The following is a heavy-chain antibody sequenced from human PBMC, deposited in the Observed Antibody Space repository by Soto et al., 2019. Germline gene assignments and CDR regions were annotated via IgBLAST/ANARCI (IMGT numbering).Heavy chain of an antibody. D-gene: IGHD6-19*01. J-gene: IGHJ4*02. CDR1: GFTFSSYA. CDR2: ISGSGGST. V-gene: IGHV3-23*01. CDR3: AEDGDSSGWLGPLGY. Sequence: EVQLLESGGGLVQPGGSLRLSCAASGFTFSSYAMSWVRQAPGKGLEWVSAISGSGGSTYYADSVKGRFTISRDNSKNTLYLQVNGLRAEDTAVYYGAEDGDSSGWLGPLGYWGQGTLVTVSS.